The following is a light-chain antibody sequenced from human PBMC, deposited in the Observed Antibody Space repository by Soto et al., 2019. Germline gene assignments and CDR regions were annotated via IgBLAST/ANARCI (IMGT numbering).Light chain of an antibody. J-gene: IGKJ2*01. V-gene: IGKV3-15*01. CDR3: QHYNNWPYT. Sequence: EIVMTQSPVTLSVSPGDIATLSCRASQSVSSYLAWYQHQPGQAPRLLIYGASTRATGVPARFSGSGSGTEFTLTISSLQSEDLAVYYCQHYNNWPYTFGQGTKLEIK. CDR1: QSVSSY. CDR2: GAS.